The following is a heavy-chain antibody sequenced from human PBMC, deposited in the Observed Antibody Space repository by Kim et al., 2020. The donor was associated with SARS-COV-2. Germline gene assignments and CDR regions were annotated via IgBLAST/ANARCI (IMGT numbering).Heavy chain of an antibody. CDR1: GGSFSGYY. CDR2: INHSGST. Sequence: SETLSLTCAVYGGSFSGYYWSWIRQPPGKGLEWIGEINHSGSTNYNPSLKSRVTISVDTSKNQFSLKLSSVTAADTAVYYCARGPGGICSSTSCSRDPRARYYYGMDVWGQGTTVTVSS. CDR3: ARGPGGICSSTSCSRDPRARYYYGMDV. J-gene: IGHJ6*02. D-gene: IGHD2-2*01. V-gene: IGHV4-34*01.